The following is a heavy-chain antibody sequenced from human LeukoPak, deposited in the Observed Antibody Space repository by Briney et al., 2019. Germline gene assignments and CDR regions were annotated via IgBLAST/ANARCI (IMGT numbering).Heavy chain of an antibody. CDR3: ARASIRYYDSSAYSH. Sequence: SETLSLTCTVSGDFISTYYWSWIRQPPGKGLEWIGYVYYTGSTNYNPSLKGRVTISVDTSKYQFFLKLSSVTAADTAMYYCARASIRYYDSSAYSHWGQGALVTVSS. V-gene: IGHV4-59*01. CDR1: GDFISTYY. J-gene: IGHJ4*02. CDR2: VYYTGST. D-gene: IGHD3-22*01.